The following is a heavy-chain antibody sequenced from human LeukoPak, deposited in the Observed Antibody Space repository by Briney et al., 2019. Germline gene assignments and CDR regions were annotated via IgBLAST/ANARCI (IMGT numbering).Heavy chain of an antibody. V-gene: IGHV3-48*04. Sequence: NPGRSLRLSCAASGFIFSNYGMHWVRQAPGKGLEWVSYISSSGSTIYYADSVKGRFTISRDNAKNSLYLQMNSLRAEDTAVYYCARDPLEDDYVWGSYRYTGPVYYGMDVWGQGTTVTVSS. D-gene: IGHD3-16*02. CDR2: ISSSGSTI. CDR3: ARDPLEDDYVWGSYRYTGPVYYGMDV. J-gene: IGHJ6*02. CDR1: GFIFSNYG.